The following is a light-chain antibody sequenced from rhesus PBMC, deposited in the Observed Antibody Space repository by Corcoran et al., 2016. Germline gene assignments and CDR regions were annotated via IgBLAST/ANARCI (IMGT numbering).Light chain of an antibody. J-gene: IGKJ2*01. CDR2: KAS. V-gene: IGKV1-74*01. Sequence: DIQMTQSPSSLSASVGDRVTITCRASENVNNYLHWYQQKTGKAPKHLIYKASTLQSGVPSRFSGSGSGTDFTLTISIRQPEDFATYYCQHSYGTPYSFGQGTKVEIK. CDR3: QHSYGTPYS. CDR1: ENVNNY.